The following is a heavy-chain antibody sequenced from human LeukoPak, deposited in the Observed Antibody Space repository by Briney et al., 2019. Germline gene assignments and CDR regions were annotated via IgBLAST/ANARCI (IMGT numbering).Heavy chain of an antibody. CDR1: GFTFSSYG. J-gene: IGHJ6*03. V-gene: IGHV3-30*02. CDR2: IRYDGSNK. D-gene: IGHD2-2*01. Sequence: GGSLRLSCAASGFTFSSYGMHWVRQTPGKGLEWVAFIRYDGSNKYYADSVKGRFTISRDNSKNTLYLQMNSLRAEDTAVYYCAKEICGIVVVPAATGCYYMDVWGKGTTVTVSS. CDR3: AKEICGIVVVPAATGCYYMDV.